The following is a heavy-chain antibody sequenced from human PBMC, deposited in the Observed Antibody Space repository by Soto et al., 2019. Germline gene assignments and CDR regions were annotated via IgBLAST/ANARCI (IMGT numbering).Heavy chain of an antibody. V-gene: IGHV4-30-4*01. J-gene: IGHJ4*03. D-gene: IGHD1-26*01. Sequence: QVQLQESGPGLVKPSQTLSLTCTVSGGSIRSEDYYWSWIRQPPGKGLEWIGYISYSGSTAYKSYHRIRVIMSVETSKKRISLTLNSPDAWATAMCNRARVLLVGVTCVDSWGHRTLVAVSS. CDR3: ARVLLVGVTCVDS. CDR1: GGSIRSEDYY. CDR2: ISYSGST.